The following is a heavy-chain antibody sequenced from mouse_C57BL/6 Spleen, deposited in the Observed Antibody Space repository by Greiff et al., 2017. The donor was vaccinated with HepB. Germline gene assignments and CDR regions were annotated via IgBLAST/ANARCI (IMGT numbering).Heavy chain of an antibody. D-gene: IGHD1-1*01. Sequence: QVQLQHSGAELVRPGASVTLSCKASGYTFTDYEMHWVKQTPVHGLEWIGAIDPETGGTAYNQKFKGKAILTADKSSSTAYIELRSLTSEDSAVYYCTSGYYYGSSSFAYWGQGTLVTVSA. J-gene: IGHJ3*01. CDR2: IDPETGGT. CDR3: TSGYYYGSSSFAY. CDR1: GYTFTDYE. V-gene: IGHV1-15*01.